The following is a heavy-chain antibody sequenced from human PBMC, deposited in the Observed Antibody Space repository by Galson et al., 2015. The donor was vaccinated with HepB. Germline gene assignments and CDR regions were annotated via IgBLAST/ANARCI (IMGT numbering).Heavy chain of an antibody. CDR3: AIEMPSNQGGNAFHI. Sequence: SVKVSCKALGGTFSNYAFSWVRQAPGQGLEWVGGISPLFGTASYAQNFQGRVTITADRSTSIAYMELTSLRSDDTAVYFCAIEMPSNQGGNAFHIWGQGTMVTVSS. V-gene: IGHV1-69*06. CDR2: ISPLFGTA. D-gene: IGHD2-15*01. J-gene: IGHJ3*02. CDR1: GGTFSNYA.